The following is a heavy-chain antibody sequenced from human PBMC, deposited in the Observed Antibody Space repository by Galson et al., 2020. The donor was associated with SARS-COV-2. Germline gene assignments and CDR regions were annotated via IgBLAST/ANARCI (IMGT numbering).Heavy chain of an antibody. CDR2: TYYSGST. CDR1: GDSISPYY. V-gene: IGHV4-59*08. CDR3: ARHFRAFDS. Sequence: ASETLSLTCTVSGDSISPYYWSWLRQPPGKGLEWIGNTYYSGSTNYNPSLKSRVTISVDKSNLQFSLQLTSVTPSDTAVYYCARHFRAFDSWGQGSLVTVSS. J-gene: IGHJ5*01.